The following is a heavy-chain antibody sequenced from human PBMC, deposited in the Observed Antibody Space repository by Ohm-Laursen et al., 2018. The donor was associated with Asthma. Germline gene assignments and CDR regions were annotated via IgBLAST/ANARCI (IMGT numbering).Heavy chain of an antibody. V-gene: IGHV4-59*07. CDR2: IYYRGST. Sequence: SDTLSLTCTVSGGSISSYYWSWIRQPPGKGLEWIGYIYYRGSTNYNPSLKSRVTISEDTSKNQFSLKLSSVTAADTAVYYCARDARYSGTLSFDPWGQGILVTVSS. D-gene: IGHD1-26*01. CDR3: ARDARYSGTLSFDP. J-gene: IGHJ5*02. CDR1: GGSISSYY.